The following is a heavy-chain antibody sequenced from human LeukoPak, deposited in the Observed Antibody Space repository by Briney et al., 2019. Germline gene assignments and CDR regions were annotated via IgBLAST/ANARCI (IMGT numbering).Heavy chain of an antibody. Sequence: SETLSLTCTVSGGSIISSSYYWGWIRQPPGKGLEWIGNIYYSGSTYYNPSLKSRVTISVDTSKNQFSLKLSSVTAADTAVYYCARVIGYSGYDAFDYWGQGTLVTVSS. CDR3: ARVIGYSGYDAFDY. CDR1: GGSIISSSYY. CDR2: IYYSGST. V-gene: IGHV4-39*07. D-gene: IGHD5-12*01. J-gene: IGHJ4*02.